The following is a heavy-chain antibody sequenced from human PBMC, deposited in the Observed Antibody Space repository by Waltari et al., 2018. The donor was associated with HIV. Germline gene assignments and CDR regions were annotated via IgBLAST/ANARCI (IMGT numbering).Heavy chain of an antibody. CDR2: IYFTGRA. D-gene: IGHD1-26*01. J-gene: IGHJ2*01. V-gene: IGHV4-39*01. CDR3: ARHALRVGAAYWNFDL. Sequence: QLQLQESGPGLVKPSETPSLPCAVSGGPVSSSSYFWGWIRQPPGKGLEWVGRIYFTGRAYYNPSLKSRVTISVDTSKNQFSLKVTSVTAADTAVYYCARHALRVGAAYWNFDLWGRGTLVTVSS. CDR1: GGPVSSSSYF.